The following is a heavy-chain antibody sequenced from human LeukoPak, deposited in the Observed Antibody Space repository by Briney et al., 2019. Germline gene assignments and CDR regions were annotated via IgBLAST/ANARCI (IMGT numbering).Heavy chain of an antibody. V-gene: IGHV4-34*01. CDR1: GGSLSGYY. CDR3: ARESGGTGH. Sequence: SETLSLTCAVSGGSLSGYYWSWIRQPPGKGLEWIGEINHSGSLNYNASLKSRVSISADTSKNQFSLKLTSVTASDTAVYYCARESGGTGHWGQGTLVTVSS. CDR2: INHSGSL. J-gene: IGHJ4*02. D-gene: IGHD3/OR15-3a*01.